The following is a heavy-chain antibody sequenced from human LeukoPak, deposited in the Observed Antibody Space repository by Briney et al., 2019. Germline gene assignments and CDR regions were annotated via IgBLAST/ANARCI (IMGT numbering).Heavy chain of an antibody. CDR1: GFTFSNYG. CDR3: ARVRSVDYFDY. V-gene: IGHV3-33*01. D-gene: IGHD3-3*01. J-gene: IGHJ4*02. CDR2: IWYDGSNK. Sequence: GRSLRLSCAASGFTFSNYGMHWVRQTPGKGLEWVAVIWYDGSNKDYGDSVKGRFTISRDNSKNTLYLQINSLRAEDTAVYYCARVRSVDYFDYWGQGTLVTVSS.